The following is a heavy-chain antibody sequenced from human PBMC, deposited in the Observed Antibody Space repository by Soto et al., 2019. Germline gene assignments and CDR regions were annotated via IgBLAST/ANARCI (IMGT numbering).Heavy chain of an antibody. CDR3: ARDLGSPSGYCSGGSCSDAFDI. CDR1: GFTFSNYW. D-gene: IGHD2-15*01. Sequence: GGSLRLSCAASGFTFSNYWMSWGRQAPGKGVGGVANIKQDGSEKYYVDSVKGRFTISRDNAKNSLYLQMNSLRAEDTAVYYCARDLGSPSGYCSGGSCSDAFDIWGQGTMVTVSS. CDR2: IKQDGSEK. V-gene: IGHV3-7*03. J-gene: IGHJ3*02.